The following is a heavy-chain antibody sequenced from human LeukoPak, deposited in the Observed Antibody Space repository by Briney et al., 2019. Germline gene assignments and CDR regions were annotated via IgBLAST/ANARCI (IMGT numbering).Heavy chain of an antibody. Sequence: SETLSLTCTVSGGSISSYYWSWLRQPAGKGLEWIGRIYTSGSTNYNPSLKSRVTMSVDTSKNQFSLKLSSVTAADTAVYYCARGLPTQFEAVAGSNFDYWGQGTLVTVSS. CDR2: IYTSGST. V-gene: IGHV4-4*07. D-gene: IGHD6-19*01. J-gene: IGHJ4*02. CDR1: GGSISSYY. CDR3: ARGLPTQFEAVAGSNFDY.